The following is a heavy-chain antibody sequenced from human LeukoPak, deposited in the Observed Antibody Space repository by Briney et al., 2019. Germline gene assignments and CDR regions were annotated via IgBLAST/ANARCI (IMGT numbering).Heavy chain of an antibody. CDR2: INAGNGNT. J-gene: IGHJ4*02. D-gene: IGHD1-26*01. Sequence: ASVKVSCKASGGTFSSYAISWVRQAPGQGLEWMGWINAGNGNTKYSQEFQGRVTITRDTSASTAYMELSSLRSEDMAVYYCARDGGSYPPYYFDYWGQGTLVTVSS. CDR1: GGTFSSYA. CDR3: ARDGGSYPPYYFDY. V-gene: IGHV1-3*03.